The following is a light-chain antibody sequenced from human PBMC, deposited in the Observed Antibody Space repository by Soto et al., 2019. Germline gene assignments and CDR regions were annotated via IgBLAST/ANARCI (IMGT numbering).Light chain of an antibody. V-gene: IGLV1-40*01. CDR3: QSYDSSLSGSV. J-gene: IGLJ7*01. CDR1: RSNIGAGYD. CDR2: GNS. Sequence: QSVLTQLPSVSGAPGQRVTISCTGSRSNIGAGYDVHWYQQLPGTAPKLLIYGNSNRPSGVPDRFSGSKSGTSASLAITGLQAEDEADYYCQSYDSSLSGSVFGGGTQLTVL.